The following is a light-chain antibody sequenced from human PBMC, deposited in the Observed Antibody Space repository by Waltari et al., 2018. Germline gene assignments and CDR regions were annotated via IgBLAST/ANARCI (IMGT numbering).Light chain of an antibody. CDR1: QNIYRW. J-gene: IGKJ1*01. V-gene: IGKV1-5*03. CDR2: KTS. CDR3: QEYRTYRT. Sequence: DIQMTQSPSTLSASVGERVTLTCRASQNIYRWLAWYQQKPGKAPKLLIYKTSSLESGVASRFSGSGYGKEVTLTISSLQPDDFATYYCQEYRTYRTFGQGTKVEIK.